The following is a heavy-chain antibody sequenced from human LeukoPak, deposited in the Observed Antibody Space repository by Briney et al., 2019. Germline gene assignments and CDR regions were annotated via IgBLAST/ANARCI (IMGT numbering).Heavy chain of an antibody. CDR3: AKSAYSNYVRVFDP. CDR1: GFTFSSYG. Sequence: GGSLRLSCAASGFTFSSYGMSWVRQAPGKGLEWVSAISGSPGSTYYADSVKGRFTISRDNSKNTLYLQMNSLRAEDTALYYCAKSAYSNYVRVFDPWGQGTLVTVSS. V-gene: IGHV3-23*01. D-gene: IGHD4-11*01. CDR2: ISGSPGST. J-gene: IGHJ5*02.